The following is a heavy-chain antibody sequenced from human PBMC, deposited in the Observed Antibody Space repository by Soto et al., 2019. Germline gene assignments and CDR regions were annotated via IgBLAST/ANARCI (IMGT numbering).Heavy chain of an antibody. V-gene: IGHV3-30*04. CDR3: ARDLGENWFDP. CDR1: GFTFSSYA. CDR2: ISYDGRNK. Sequence: QVQLVESGGGVVQPGRSLRLSCAASGFTFSSYAMHWVRQAPGKGLEWVGVISYDGRNKYYADSVKGRFTISRDNSKHTLYLQMNSLRAEDTAVYYCARDLGENWFDPWGQGTLVTVSS. J-gene: IGHJ5*02. D-gene: IGHD3-16*01.